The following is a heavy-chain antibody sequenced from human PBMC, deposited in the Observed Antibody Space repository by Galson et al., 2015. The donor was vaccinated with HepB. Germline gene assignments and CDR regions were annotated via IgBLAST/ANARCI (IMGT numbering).Heavy chain of an antibody. V-gene: IGHV3-30*18. D-gene: IGHD4-23*01. J-gene: IGHJ4*02. CDR2: ISYDGSNQ. Sequence: SLRLSCAASGFTFSSYGMHWVRQAPGKGQEWVAVISYDGSNQYYADFVEGRFTIARDNSKNTLSLQMNSLRAEDTAVYYCGKEANYGGHLVTEYWGQGTLVTVSS. CDR1: GFTFSSYG. CDR3: GKEANYGGHLVTEY.